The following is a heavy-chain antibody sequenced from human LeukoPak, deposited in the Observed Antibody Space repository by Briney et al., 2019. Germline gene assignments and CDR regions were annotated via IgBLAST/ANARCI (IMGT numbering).Heavy chain of an antibody. D-gene: IGHD4-11*01. CDR1: GGSISSSSYY. CDR2: IYYSGST. Sequence: PSETLSLTCTVSGGSISSSSYYWGWIRQPPGKGLEWIGSIYYSGSTYYNPSLKSRVTISVDTSKNQFSLKLSSVTAADTAVYYCARHSLQGRQRTLDYWGQGTLVTVSS. V-gene: IGHV4-39*01. J-gene: IGHJ4*02. CDR3: ARHSLQGRQRTLDY.